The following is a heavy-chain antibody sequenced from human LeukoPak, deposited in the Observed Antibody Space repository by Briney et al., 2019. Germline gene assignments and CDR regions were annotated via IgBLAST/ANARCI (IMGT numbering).Heavy chain of an antibody. V-gene: IGHV4-59*01. D-gene: IGHD5-18*01. CDR2: IYNIETT. CDR3: ARGSDGYRFDP. Sequence: PSETLSLTCTVSDGSMTNYHWTWIRQSPGKAPEYIGYIYNIETTNYNPSLKSRVTVSVDMSKKQFSLRLNSMTAADTAVYYCARGSDGYRFDPWGQGILVTVSS. CDR1: DGSMTNYH. J-gene: IGHJ5*02.